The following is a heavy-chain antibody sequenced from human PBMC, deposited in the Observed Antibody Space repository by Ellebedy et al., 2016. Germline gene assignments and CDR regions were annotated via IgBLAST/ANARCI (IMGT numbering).Heavy chain of an antibody. J-gene: IGHJ6*03. V-gene: IGHV3-48*02. Sequence: GGSLRLXXAASGFTFSSYSMNWVRQAPGKGLEWVSYISSSSSTIYYADSVKGRFTISRDNAKNSLYLQMNSLRDEDTAVYYCARGFKSALLNDFWSGPLPPHYYYYYMDVWGKGTTVTVSS. D-gene: IGHD3-3*01. CDR3: ARGFKSALLNDFWSGPLPPHYYYYYMDV. CDR1: GFTFSSYS. CDR2: ISSSSSTI.